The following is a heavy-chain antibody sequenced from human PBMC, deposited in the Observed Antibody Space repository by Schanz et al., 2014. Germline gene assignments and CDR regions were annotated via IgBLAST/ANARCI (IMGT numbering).Heavy chain of an antibody. CDR3: ARGRGCTGGSCYSWFDL. CDR1: GGTFSDYY. J-gene: IGHJ5*02. D-gene: IGHD2-15*01. V-gene: IGHV1-2*04. CDR2: INPNTGGT. Sequence: VQLEQSGAEVKKPGSSVKVSCKASGGTFSDYYIHWVRQAPGQGLEWMGWINPNTGGTNFAQKFQGWVTVTRNTSISTAYMELSSLRSEDTAVYYCARGRGCTGGSCYSWFDLWGQGTLVTVAS.